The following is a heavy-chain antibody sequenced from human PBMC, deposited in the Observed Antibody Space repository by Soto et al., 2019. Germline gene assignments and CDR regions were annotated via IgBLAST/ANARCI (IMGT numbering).Heavy chain of an antibody. CDR3: AKDNPGRYCDYESTWFEP. CDR2: ISWDSGKI. D-gene: IGHD5-12*01. Sequence: PGGSLRLSXAASGFSIDDFAMHWVRQAPGKGLEWVSSISWDSGKIGYADSVTGRFSVSRDNAKNSLFLQMSSLKPEDTAFYFCAKDNPGRYCDYESTWFEPWGQGTLVTVSS. V-gene: IGHV3-9*01. CDR1: GFSIDDFA. J-gene: IGHJ5*02.